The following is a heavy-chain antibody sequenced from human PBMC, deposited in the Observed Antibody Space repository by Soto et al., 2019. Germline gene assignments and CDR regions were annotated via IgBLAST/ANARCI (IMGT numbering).Heavy chain of an antibody. Sequence: SETLSLTCTVSGGSISSSSYYWGWIRQPPGKGLEWIGSIYYSGSTYYNPSLKSRVTISVDTSKNEFSLKLNSVTSADTAVYYCARLLRHNYYGMDVWGQGTTVT. CDR1: GGSISSSSYY. V-gene: IGHV4-39*01. J-gene: IGHJ6*02. CDR3: ARLLRHNYYGMDV. D-gene: IGHD5-12*01. CDR2: IYYSGST.